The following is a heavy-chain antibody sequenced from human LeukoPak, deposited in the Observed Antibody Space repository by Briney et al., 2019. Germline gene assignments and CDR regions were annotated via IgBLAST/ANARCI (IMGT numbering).Heavy chain of an antibody. J-gene: IGHJ4*02. CDR1: GGSISSSSYY. Sequence: SETLSLTCTVSGGSISSSSYYWGWIRQPPGKGLEWNGSIYYSGSTYYNPSLKSRVTISVDTSKNQFSLKLSSVTAADTAVYYCASSADHPYYFDYWGQGTLVTVSS. CDR3: ASSADHPYYFDY. V-gene: IGHV4-39*07. D-gene: IGHD3-10*01. CDR2: IYYSGST.